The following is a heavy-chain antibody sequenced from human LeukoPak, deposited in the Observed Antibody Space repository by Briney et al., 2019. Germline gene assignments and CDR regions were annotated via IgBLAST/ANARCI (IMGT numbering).Heavy chain of an antibody. J-gene: IGHJ4*02. CDR3: ARHLLWFGEYTPFDY. Sequence: SETLSLTCTVSGGSISSSSYYWGWIRQPPWKRLEWIGSIYYSGSTYYNPSLKSRVTISVDTSKNQFSLKLSSVTAADTAVYYCARHLLWFGEYTPFDYWGQGTLVTVSS. CDR1: GGSISSSSYY. D-gene: IGHD3-10*01. CDR2: IYYSGST. V-gene: IGHV4-39*01.